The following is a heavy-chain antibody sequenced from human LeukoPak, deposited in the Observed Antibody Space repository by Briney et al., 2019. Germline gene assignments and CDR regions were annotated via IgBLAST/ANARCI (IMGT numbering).Heavy chain of an antibody. V-gene: IGHV3-23*01. CDR1: GFSFSRYD. CDR3: ATTLDYYYGMDV. D-gene: IGHD1-1*01. Sequence: GGSLRLSCAASGFSFSRYDLSCVRQAPGKGHECVSTISSGVGSTYYADSVKGRFTISRDNSKNALYLQMNSLRAEDTALYYCATTLDYYYGMDVWGQGNTVNGSS. J-gene: IGHJ6*02. CDR2: ISSGVGST.